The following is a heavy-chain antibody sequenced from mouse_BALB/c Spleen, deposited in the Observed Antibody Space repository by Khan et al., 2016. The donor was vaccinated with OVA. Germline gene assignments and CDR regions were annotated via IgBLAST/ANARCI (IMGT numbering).Heavy chain of an antibody. CDR2: MSYSGST. Sequence: VQLKQSGPGLVKPSQSLSLTCTVTGYSITSGYGWNWIRQFPGNKLEWMGYMSYSGSTNYNPSLKSRISITRDTSKNQFFLQLNSVTTEDTATYYCARTARIKYWGQGTTLTGSS. D-gene: IGHD1-2*01. CDR1: GYSITSGYG. V-gene: IGHV3-2*02. J-gene: IGHJ2*01. CDR3: ARTARIKY.